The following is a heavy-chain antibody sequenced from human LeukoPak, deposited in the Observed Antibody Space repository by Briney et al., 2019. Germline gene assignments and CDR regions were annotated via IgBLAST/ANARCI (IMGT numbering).Heavy chain of an antibody. D-gene: IGHD2-15*01. CDR2: IGPDGSDK. CDR1: GFLFSSYW. Sequence: GGSLRLSCTTSGFLFSSYWMSWVRQAPGKGLEWVANIGPDGSDKQYVDSMKGRFTISRDNAQNSVYLHMNSLTAEDAAVYYCARFRRSAQSYWGQGILVTVSS. J-gene: IGHJ4*02. CDR3: ARFRRSAQSY. V-gene: IGHV3-7*01.